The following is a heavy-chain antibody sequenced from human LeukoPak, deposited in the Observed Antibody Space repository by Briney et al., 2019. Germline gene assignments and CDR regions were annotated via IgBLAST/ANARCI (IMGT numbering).Heavy chain of an antibody. D-gene: IGHD1-26*01. V-gene: IGHV3-74*01. CDR2: INEDGSTT. J-gene: IGHJ4*02. Sequence: GGSLRLSCAASGFTFSSNWMHWVRQAPGKGLVWVSRINEDGSTTNYADSVKGRSTIFRDNAKNTLYLQMNSLRTEDTAVNYCVRDLGGRSGHWGQGTLVTVSS. CDR1: GFTFSSNW. CDR3: VRDLGGRSGH.